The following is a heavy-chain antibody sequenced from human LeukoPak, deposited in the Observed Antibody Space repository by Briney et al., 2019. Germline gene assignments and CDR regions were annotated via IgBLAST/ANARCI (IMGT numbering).Heavy chain of an antibody. CDR2: IIPIFGTA. V-gene: IGHV1-69*05. CDR3: ARATLVGATFPHAFDI. CDR1: GGTFSSYA. D-gene: IGHD1-26*01. J-gene: IGHJ3*02. Sequence: GASVKVSCKASGGTFSSYAISWVRQAPGQGLEWMGGIIPIFGTANYAQKFQGRVTTTTDESTSTAYMELSSLRSEDTAVYYCARATLVGATFPHAFDIWGQGTMVTVSS.